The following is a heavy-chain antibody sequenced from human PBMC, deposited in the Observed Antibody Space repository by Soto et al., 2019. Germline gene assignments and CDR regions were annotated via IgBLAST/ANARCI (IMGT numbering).Heavy chain of an antibody. Sequence: PSETLSLTCTVSCGSVSSGSYYWSWIRQPPGKGLEWIGYIYYSGSTNYNPSLKSRVTISVDTSKNQFSPKLSSVTAAGTAVYYCARDLSSHFDYWGQGTLVTVSS. CDR2: IYYSGST. J-gene: IGHJ4*02. D-gene: IGHD6-6*01. V-gene: IGHV4-61*01. CDR3: ARDLSSHFDY. CDR1: CGSVSSGSYY.